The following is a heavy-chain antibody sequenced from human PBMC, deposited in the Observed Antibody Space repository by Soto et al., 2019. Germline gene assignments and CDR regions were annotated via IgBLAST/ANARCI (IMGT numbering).Heavy chain of an antibody. V-gene: IGHV3-23*01. CDR3: AKVGHPYYYDTSGYLPFDY. Sequence: GGSLRLSCAASGFTFSSYVMSWVRQAPGKGLEWVSAISGSAGSTYYADSVKGRFTISRDNSKNTLYLQMNSLRAEDTAVYYCAKVGHPYYYDTSGYLPFDYWGQGTLVTVSS. J-gene: IGHJ4*02. D-gene: IGHD3-22*01. CDR1: GFTFSSYV. CDR2: ISGSAGST.